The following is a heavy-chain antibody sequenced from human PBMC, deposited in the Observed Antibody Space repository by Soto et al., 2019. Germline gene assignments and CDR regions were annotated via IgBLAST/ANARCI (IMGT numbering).Heavy chain of an antibody. CDR1: GYTFTSYY. V-gene: IGHV1-46*01. CDR2: IDPTGHST. D-gene: IGHD1-1*01. CDR3: ARDRTTIPNYYFYGMDV. J-gene: IGHJ6*02. Sequence: QVQLVQSGAEVRKPGASLKVSCKASGYTFTSYYIHWVRQAPGQGLEWMGIIDPTGHSTTYAHSFQGRRTMTSDSSTNTVYMELGGLISDDTAVYYCARDRTTIPNYYFYGMDVWGLGTTVTVS.